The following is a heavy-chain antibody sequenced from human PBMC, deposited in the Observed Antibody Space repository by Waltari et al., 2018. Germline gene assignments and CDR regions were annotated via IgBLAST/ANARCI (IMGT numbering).Heavy chain of an antibody. D-gene: IGHD2-2*01. J-gene: IGHJ5*02. CDR3: ASSPGPAAIFYVWFDP. V-gene: IGHV4-38-2*01. CDR1: GYSISSGYY. Sequence: QVQLQESGPGLVKPSETLSLTCAVSGYSISSGYYWGWIRQPPGKGLEWIGSIYHRVITYYNPSLKSRVTISVEPSKNQFSLKLSSVTAADTAVYYCASSPGPAAIFYVWFDPWGQGTLVTVSS. CDR2: IYHRVIT.